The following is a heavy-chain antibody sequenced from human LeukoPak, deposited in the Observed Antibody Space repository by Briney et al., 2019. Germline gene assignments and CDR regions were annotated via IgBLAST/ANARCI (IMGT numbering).Heavy chain of an antibody. CDR3: ASLLRFLDMYYYYYMDV. CDR2: IYSGVST. CDR1: GFTVSSNY. Sequence: GGSLRLSCAASGFTVSSNYMSWVRQAPGKGLEWVSVIYSGVSTYYADSVKGRFTISRDNSKNTLYLQMNSLRAEDTAVYYCASLLRFLDMYYYYYMDVWGKGTTVTVSS. J-gene: IGHJ6*03. V-gene: IGHV3-66*02. D-gene: IGHD3-3*01.